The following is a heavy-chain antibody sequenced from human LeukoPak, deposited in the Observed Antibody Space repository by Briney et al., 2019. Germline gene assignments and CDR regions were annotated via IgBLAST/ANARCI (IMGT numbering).Heavy chain of an antibody. J-gene: IGHJ4*02. D-gene: IGHD6-13*01. CDR2: INHSGST. V-gene: IGHV4-34*01. Sequence: SETLSLTCAVYGGSFSGYYWSWIRQPPGKGLEWIGEINHSGSTNYNPSLKSRVTISVDTSKNQFSLELSSVTAADTAVYYCARGRKGWQQLVRFFDYWGQGTLVTVSS. CDR3: ARGRKGWQQLVRFFDY. CDR1: GGSFSGYY.